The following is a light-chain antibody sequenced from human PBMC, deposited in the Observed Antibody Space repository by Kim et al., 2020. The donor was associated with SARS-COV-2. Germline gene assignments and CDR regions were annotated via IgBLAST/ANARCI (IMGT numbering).Light chain of an antibody. CDR3: AAWDDSLNGVV. CDR1: NSNMGGNV. V-gene: IGLV1-44*01. Sequence: GPTVTISCSGSNSNMGGNVVNWYQRVPGTAPRLLIFNDSQWPSGVPDRFSGSKSGTSASLAISGLQSDDETDYFCAAWDDSLNGVVFGGGTQLTVL. J-gene: IGLJ2*01. CDR2: NDS.